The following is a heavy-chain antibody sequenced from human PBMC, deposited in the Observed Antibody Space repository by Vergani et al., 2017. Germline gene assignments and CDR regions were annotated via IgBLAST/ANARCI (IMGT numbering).Heavy chain of an antibody. CDR2: INHSGST. CDR3: ARARIVGATGGWFDP. D-gene: IGHD1-26*01. CDR1: GGSFSGYY. V-gene: IGHV4-34*01. Sequence: QVQLQQWGAGLLKPSETLSLTCAVYGGSFSGYYWSWIRQPPGKGLEWIGEINHSGSTNYNPSLKSRVTISVDTSKNQFSLKLSSVTAADTAVYYCARARIVGATGGWFDPWGQGTLVTVSS. J-gene: IGHJ5*02.